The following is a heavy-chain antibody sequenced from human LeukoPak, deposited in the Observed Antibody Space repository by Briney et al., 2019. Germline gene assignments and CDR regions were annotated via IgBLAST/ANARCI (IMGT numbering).Heavy chain of an antibody. CDR2: ISGSGGST. D-gene: IGHD3-22*01. Sequence: GGSLRLSCAASGFTVSSNYMSWVRQAPGKGLEWVSAISGSGGSTYYADSVKGRFTISRDNSKNTLYLQMNSLRAEDTAVYYCAKGSGYYQYYFDYWGQGTLVTVSS. J-gene: IGHJ4*02. V-gene: IGHV3-23*01. CDR1: GFTVSSNY. CDR3: AKGSGYYQYYFDY.